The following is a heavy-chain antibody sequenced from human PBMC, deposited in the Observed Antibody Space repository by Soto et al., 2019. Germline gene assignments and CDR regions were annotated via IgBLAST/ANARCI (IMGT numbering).Heavy chain of an antibody. CDR3: ARGPDGYCSGGSCSNWFDP. D-gene: IGHD2-15*01. V-gene: IGHV6-1*01. CDR2: TYYRSKWYN. J-gene: IGHJ5*02. Sequence: SPTLSLTCAISGDSVSSNSAAWNWIRQSPSRGLEWLGRTYYRSKWYNDYAVSVKSRITINPDTSKNQFSLQLNSVTPEDTAVYYCARGPDGYCSGGSCSNWFDPWGQGTLVTVSS. CDR1: GDSVSSNSAA.